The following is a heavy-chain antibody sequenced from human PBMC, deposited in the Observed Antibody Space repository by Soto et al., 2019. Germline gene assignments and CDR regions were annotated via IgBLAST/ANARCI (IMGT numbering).Heavy chain of an antibody. CDR2: ISSSSSYT. V-gene: IGHV3-11*05. D-gene: IGHD6-13*01. CDR1: GFTFSDYY. CDR3: ARAVYSSSWPYLDL. Sequence: QVQLVESGGGLVKPGGSLRLSCAASGFTFSDYYMSWIRQAPGKGLEWVSYISSSSSYTNYADSVKGRFTISRDNAKNSLYLQMNSLRSEDTAVYYCARAVYSSSWPYLDLLGRGTLVTVSS. J-gene: IGHJ2*01.